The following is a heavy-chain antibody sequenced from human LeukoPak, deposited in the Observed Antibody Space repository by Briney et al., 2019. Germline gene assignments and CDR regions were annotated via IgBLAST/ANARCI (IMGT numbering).Heavy chain of an antibody. CDR2: IYSGGST. CDR3: ASAISYDSYFDY. J-gene: IGHJ4*02. Sequence: GGPLGLSCAAPGLTFSSYAMHWVRQAPGKGLEWVSVIYSGGSTYYADSVKGRFTISRDNSKNTLYLQMNSLRAEDTAVYYCASAISYDSYFDYWGQGTLVTVSS. V-gene: IGHV3-53*01. D-gene: IGHD3-22*01. CDR1: GLTFSSYA.